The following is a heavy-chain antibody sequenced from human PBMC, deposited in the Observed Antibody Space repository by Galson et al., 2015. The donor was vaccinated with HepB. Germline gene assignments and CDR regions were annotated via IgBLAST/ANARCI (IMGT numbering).Heavy chain of an antibody. D-gene: IGHD3-22*01. J-gene: IGHJ2*01. CDR1: GDSVSSNSAA. V-gene: IGHV6-1*01. Sequence: CAISGDSVSSNSAARNWIRQSPSRGLEWLGRTYYRSKWYNAYAVSVKSRITINPDTSKNQFSLQLNSVTPEDTAVYYCARDGWNYYDSSGPRWYFDLWGRGTLVTVST. CDR3: ARDGWNYYDSSGPRWYFDL. CDR2: TYYRSKWYN.